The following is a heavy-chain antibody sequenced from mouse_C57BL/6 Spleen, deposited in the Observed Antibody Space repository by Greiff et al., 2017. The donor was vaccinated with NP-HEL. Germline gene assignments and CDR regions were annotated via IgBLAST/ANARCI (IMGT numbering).Heavy chain of an antibody. Sequence: QVQLQQSGPELVKPGASVKISRKASGYAFSSSWMNWVKQRPGKGLEWIGRIYPGDGDTNYNGKFKGKATLTADKSSSTAYMQLSSLTSEDSAVYFCAPDYDGFAYWGQGTLVTVSA. V-gene: IGHV1-82*01. CDR1: GYAFSSSW. J-gene: IGHJ3*01. CDR2: IYPGDGDT. CDR3: APDYDGFAY. D-gene: IGHD2-4*01.